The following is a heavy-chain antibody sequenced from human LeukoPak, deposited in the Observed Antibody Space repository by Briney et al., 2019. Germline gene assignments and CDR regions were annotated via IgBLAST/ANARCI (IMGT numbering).Heavy chain of an antibody. CDR1: GFTFSNYW. D-gene: IGHD6-13*01. J-gene: IGHJ4*02. CDR3: ARDWGAAGLWDY. CDR2: IKEDGSEK. Sequence: PGGSLRLSCATSGFTFSNYWMSWVRQAPGKWLEWVANIKEDGSEKNYVDSVKGRFTISRDNAKISLYLQMNSLRAEDTAIYYCARDWGAAGLWDYWGQGTLVTVSS. V-gene: IGHV3-7*05.